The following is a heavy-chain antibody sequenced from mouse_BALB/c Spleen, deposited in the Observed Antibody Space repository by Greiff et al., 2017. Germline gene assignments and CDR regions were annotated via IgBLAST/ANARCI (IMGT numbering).Heavy chain of an antibody. CDR2: ISSGGST. CDR3: ARGYYDYNVRGMDY. V-gene: IGHV5-6-5*01. CDR1: GFTFSSYA. Sequence: EVQVVESGGGLVKPGGSLKLSCAASGFTFSSYAMSWVRQTPEKRLEWVASISSGGSTYYPDSVKGRFTISRDNARNILYLQMSSLRSEDTAMYYCARGYYDYNVRGMDYWGQGTSVTVSS. J-gene: IGHJ4*01. D-gene: IGHD2-4*01.